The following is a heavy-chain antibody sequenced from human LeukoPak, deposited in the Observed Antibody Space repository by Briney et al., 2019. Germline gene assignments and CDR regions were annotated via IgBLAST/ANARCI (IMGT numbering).Heavy chain of an antibody. Sequence: GGSLRLSCAASGFTFSSYVMSWVRQAPGKGLEWVSAISGSGGSTYYADSVKGRFTISRDNSKNTLYLQMNSLRAEDTAVYYCAKDWGYDTADPIDYWGQGTLVTVSS. D-gene: IGHD5-12*01. CDR3: AKDWGYDTADPIDY. J-gene: IGHJ4*02. CDR2: ISGSGGST. V-gene: IGHV3-23*01. CDR1: GFTFSSYV.